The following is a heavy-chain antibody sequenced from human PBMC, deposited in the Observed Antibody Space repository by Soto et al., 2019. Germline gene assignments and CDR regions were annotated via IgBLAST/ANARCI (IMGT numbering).Heavy chain of an antibody. D-gene: IGHD3-9*01. CDR1: GFTFSSYA. Sequence: GGSLRLSCAASGFTFSSYAMSWVRQAPGKGLEWVSAISGSGGSTYYADSVKGRFTISRDNSKNTLYLQMNSLRAEETAVYYCAKGLYSDILTGYFDYWGQGTLVTVSS. CDR2: ISGSGGST. CDR3: AKGLYSDILTGYFDY. V-gene: IGHV3-23*01. J-gene: IGHJ4*02.